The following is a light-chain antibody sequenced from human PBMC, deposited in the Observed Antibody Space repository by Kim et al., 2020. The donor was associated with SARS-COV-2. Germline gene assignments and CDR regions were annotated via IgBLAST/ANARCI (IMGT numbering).Light chain of an antibody. CDR1: QSIGAN. J-gene: IGKJ1*01. CDR3: QQYNNWWT. CDR2: DAS. V-gene: IGKV3-15*01. Sequence: LSVSPGERASLTCWASQSIGANLAWYQQKDGQPPRLLIYDASTRATGIPARFSGSGSGTEFTLTISSLQSEDVAVYFCQQYNNWWTFGQGTKLEIK.